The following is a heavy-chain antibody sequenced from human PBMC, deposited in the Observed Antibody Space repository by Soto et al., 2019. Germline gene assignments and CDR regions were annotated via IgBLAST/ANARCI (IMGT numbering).Heavy chain of an antibody. CDR1: GFPFSIYG. Sequence: GGSLRLSCAASGFPFSIYGMHLVRQSPGKGLEWVAVISYDGSNKYYADSVKGRFTIARDNSKNTLFLHMSSLRAEDTAVYYCVKDGSSGWTYAYGLDVWGQGTSVTVSS. D-gene: IGHD6-19*01. V-gene: IGHV3-30*18. CDR3: VKDGSSGWTYAYGLDV. CDR2: ISYDGSNK. J-gene: IGHJ6*02.